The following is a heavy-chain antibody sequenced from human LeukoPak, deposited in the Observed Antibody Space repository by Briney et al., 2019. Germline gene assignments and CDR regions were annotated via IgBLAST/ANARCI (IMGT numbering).Heavy chain of an antibody. D-gene: IGHD5-18*01. CDR3: AREPLVDTAMVVFDY. CDR2: IYYSGST. V-gene: IGHV4-39*07. CDR1: GGSISSSSYY. Sequence: PSETLSLTCTVSGGSISSSSYYWGWIRQPPGKGLEWIGSIYYSGSTYYNPSLKSRVTISVDTSKNQFSLKLSSVTAADTAVYYCAREPLVDTAMVVFDYWGQGTLVIVSS. J-gene: IGHJ4*02.